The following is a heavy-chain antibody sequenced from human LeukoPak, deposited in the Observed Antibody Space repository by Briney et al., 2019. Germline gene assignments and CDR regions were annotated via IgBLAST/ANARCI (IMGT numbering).Heavy chain of an antibody. Sequence: PSETLSLTCTVSGGSISSSSYYWGWIRQPPGKGLEWIGSIYYSGSTYHNPSLKSRVTISVDTSKNQFSLKLSSVTAADTAVYYCARDVWFDPWGQGTLVTVSS. CDR3: ARDVWFDP. CDR2: IYYSGST. J-gene: IGHJ5*02. CDR1: GGSISSSSYY. V-gene: IGHV4-39*02.